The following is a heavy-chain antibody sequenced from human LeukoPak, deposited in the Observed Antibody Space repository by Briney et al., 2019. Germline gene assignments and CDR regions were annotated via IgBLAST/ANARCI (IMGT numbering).Heavy chain of an antibody. Sequence: SVKVSCKASGGTFSSYAISWVRQAPGQGLEWMGGVIPIFGTANYAQKFQGRVTITTDESTSTAYMELSSLRSEDTAVYYCARDARYSSTNYYYYYMDVWSKGTTVTVSS. CDR2: VIPIFGTA. V-gene: IGHV1-69*05. D-gene: IGHD6-13*01. CDR1: GGTFSSYA. J-gene: IGHJ6*03. CDR3: ARDARYSSTNYYYYYMDV.